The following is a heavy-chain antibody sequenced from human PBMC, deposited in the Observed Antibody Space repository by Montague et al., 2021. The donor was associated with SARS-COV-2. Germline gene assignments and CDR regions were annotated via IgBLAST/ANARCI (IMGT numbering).Heavy chain of an antibody. CDR1: GGSISDYY. Sequence: SETLSLTCSVSGGSISDYYWNWIRQPPGKGLEWIGYIYYNTGNTXXNPXHQSRVTISLDTSKNQFSLNLRSVTAADTALYFCARGTGYDYYFDCWGLGTLVTVSS. CDR2: IYYNTGNT. V-gene: IGHV4-59*01. D-gene: IGHD5-12*01. J-gene: IGHJ4*02. CDR3: ARGTGYDYYFDC.